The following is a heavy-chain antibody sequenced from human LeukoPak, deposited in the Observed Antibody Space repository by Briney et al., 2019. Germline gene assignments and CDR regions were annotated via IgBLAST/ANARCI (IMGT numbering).Heavy chain of an antibody. J-gene: IGHJ4*02. D-gene: IGHD3-10*01. Sequence: SETLSLTCAVYGGSFSGYYWNWIRQPPGKGLEWIGEINHSGSTNYNPSLKSRVTISVDTSKNQFSLKLSSVTAADTAVYYCARGPTYYYGSGWGARFDYWGQGTLVTVSS. CDR2: INHSGST. V-gene: IGHV4-34*01. CDR1: GGSFSGYY. CDR3: ARGPTYYYGSGWGARFDY.